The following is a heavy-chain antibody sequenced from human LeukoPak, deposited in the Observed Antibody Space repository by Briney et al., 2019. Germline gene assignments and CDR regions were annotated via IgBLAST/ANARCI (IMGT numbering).Heavy chain of an antibody. V-gene: IGHV4-39*01. CDR3: ARHVRERQWPPRDFDP. Sequence: SETLSLTCTVSGASINSNSYYWGWIRQPPGKGLEWIGNIYYNGNTYYSPSLKSRLTISVDTSKDQFSLKVSSVTAADTAVYYCARHVRERQWPPRDFDPWGQGTLVTVSS. J-gene: IGHJ5*02. CDR2: IYYNGNT. D-gene: IGHD6-19*01. CDR1: GASINSNSYY.